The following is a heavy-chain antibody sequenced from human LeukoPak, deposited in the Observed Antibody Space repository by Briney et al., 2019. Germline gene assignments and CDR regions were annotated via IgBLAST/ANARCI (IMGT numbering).Heavy chain of an antibody. Sequence: PGGSLRLSCAASGFTFSRYWMHWVRHAPGKGLVWVSRINTDESRTNYADSVKGRFTISRDNAKNTLYLQMSSLRIDDTAVYYCARGYSGPGHYHYYYLDVWGKGTPVTISS. V-gene: IGHV3-74*01. D-gene: IGHD1-26*01. J-gene: IGHJ6*03. CDR1: GFTFSRYW. CDR3: ARGYSGPGHYHYYYLDV. CDR2: INTDESRT.